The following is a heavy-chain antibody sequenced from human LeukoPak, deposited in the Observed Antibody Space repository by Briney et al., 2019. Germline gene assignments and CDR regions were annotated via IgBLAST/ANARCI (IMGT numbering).Heavy chain of an antibody. CDR2: INPSGGST. CDR3: ARDFSSGWPLYYFDY. V-gene: IGHV1-46*01. D-gene: IGHD6-19*01. CDR1: GGTFSSYA. Sequence: ASVKVSCKASGGTFSSYAISWVRQAPGQGLEWMGIINPSGGSTSYAQKFQGRVTMTRDTSTSTVYMELSSLRSEDTAVYYCARDFSSGWPLYYFDYWGQGILVTVSS. J-gene: IGHJ4*02.